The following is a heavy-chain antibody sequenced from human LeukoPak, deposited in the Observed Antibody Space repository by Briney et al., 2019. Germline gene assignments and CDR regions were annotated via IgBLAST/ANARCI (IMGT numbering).Heavy chain of an antibody. CDR3: ARGGSRSRRGDDAFDI. Sequence: GSVKVSCKASGYTFTNYAMNWVRQAPGQGLEWMGWISAYNGNTELAQKFQGRVTLATDASTSTAYVELRSLTSDDTAVYCCARGGSRSRRGDDAFDIWGQGTMVTVSS. V-gene: IGHV1-18*01. CDR1: GYTFTNYA. J-gene: IGHJ3*02. CDR2: ISAYNGNT. D-gene: IGHD3-10*01.